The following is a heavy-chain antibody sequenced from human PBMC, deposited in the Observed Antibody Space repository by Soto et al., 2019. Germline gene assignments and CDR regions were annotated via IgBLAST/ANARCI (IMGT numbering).Heavy chain of an antibody. J-gene: IGHJ4*02. D-gene: IGHD3-10*01. CDR3: AKDGFSGSGKYYFDY. CDR2: IRDSGGST. Sequence: EVQLLESGGGLVQPGGSLRLSCAASGFTFSNYAMNWVRQAPGKGLEWVSVIRDSGGSTYYADSVKGRFTISRDNSKNTLYLHMNSLTAEDTAVYYCAKDGFSGSGKYYFDYWGQGTLVTVSS. V-gene: IGHV3-23*01. CDR1: GFTFSNYA.